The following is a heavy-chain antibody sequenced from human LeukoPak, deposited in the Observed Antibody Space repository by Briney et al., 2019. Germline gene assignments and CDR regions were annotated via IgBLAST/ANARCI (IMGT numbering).Heavy chain of an antibody. CDR2: IYVDNNV. CDR1: GFIVSNNY. D-gene: IGHD3-16*01. CDR3: ARNQQLGGHSYYYYGMDV. V-gene: IGHV3-53*01. Sequence: GGSLRLSCVASGFIVSNNYLNWVRQAPGKGLEWLSIIYVDNNVYYADSVKGRFTISRDNSKNTLYLQMNSLRADDTAIYYCARNQQLGGHSYYYYGMDVWGQGTTVTVSS. J-gene: IGHJ6*02.